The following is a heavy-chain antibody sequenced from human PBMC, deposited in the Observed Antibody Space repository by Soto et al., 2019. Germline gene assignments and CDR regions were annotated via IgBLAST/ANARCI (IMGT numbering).Heavy chain of an antibody. V-gene: IGHV4-59*01. J-gene: IGHJ3*02. CDR1: CGSISSYY. D-gene: IGHD3-3*01. CDR3: ARDQVYYDFWSGYYHSSYAFDI. Sequence: PSETLSLTCTVSCGSISSYYWSWIRQPPGKGLEWIGYIYYSGSTNYNPSLKSRVTISVDTSKNQFSLKLSSVTAADTAVYYCARDQVYYDFWSGYYHSSYAFDIWGQGTMVTVSS. CDR2: IYYSGST.